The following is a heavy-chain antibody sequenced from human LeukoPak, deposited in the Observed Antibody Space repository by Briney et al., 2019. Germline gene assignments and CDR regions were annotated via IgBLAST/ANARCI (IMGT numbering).Heavy chain of an antibody. V-gene: IGHV3-23*01. CDR3: AKGLRTGVGPYMGYHYYMDV. CDR1: GFTFSDYA. Sequence: GGSLRLSCAASGFTFSDYAMSWFRQAPGKGLKWVSTINNSGAGTYYADSVKGRFTISRDNSYNTVSLQMNSLRDEDTGVYYCAKGLRTGVGPYMGYHYYMDVWGKGATVTVSS. CDR2: INNSGAGT. D-gene: IGHD3-16*01. J-gene: IGHJ6*03.